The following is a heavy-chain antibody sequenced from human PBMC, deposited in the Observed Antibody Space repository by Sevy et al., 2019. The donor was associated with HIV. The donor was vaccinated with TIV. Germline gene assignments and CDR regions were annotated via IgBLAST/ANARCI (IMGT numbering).Heavy chain of an antibody. CDR3: AGALYYDSSGYYSAAYY. V-gene: IGHV1-18*01. Sequence: ASVKVSCKASGYTFTSYGISWVRQAPGQGLEWMGWISAYNANRHFSEKFQGRITMTTDTSTSTAYMELRSLRSDDTAVYYCAGALYYDSSGYYSAAYYWGQGTRVTVSS. CDR2: ISAYNANR. D-gene: IGHD3-22*01. J-gene: IGHJ4*02. CDR1: GYTFTSYG.